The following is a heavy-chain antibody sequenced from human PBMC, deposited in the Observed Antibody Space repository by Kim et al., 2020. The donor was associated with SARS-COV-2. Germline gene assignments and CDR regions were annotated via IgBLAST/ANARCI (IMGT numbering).Heavy chain of an antibody. CDR3: ASHGTYCGGDCYSTIDYF. V-gene: IGHV3-7*01. J-gene: IGHJ4*01. D-gene: IGHD2-21*01. CDR2: IKEDGSEK. CDR1: GFTFSSYW. Sequence: GGSLRLSCAVSGFTFSSYWMSWVRQAPGKGLEWVANIKEDGSEKYYVDSVKGRFTISRDNAKTSLYLQMNSLRAEDTAVYYCASHGTYCGGDCYSTIDYF.